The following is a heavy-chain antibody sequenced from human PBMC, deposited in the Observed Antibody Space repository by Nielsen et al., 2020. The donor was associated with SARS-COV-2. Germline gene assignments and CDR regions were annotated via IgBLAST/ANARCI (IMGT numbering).Heavy chain of an antibody. J-gene: IGHJ4*02. V-gene: IGHV3-23*01. CDR3: AKDGTRGDYSYFDY. D-gene: IGHD4-17*01. CDR1: GFTSSSYA. CDR2: ISGSGGST. Sequence: GESLKISCAASGFTSSSYAMSWVRQAPGKGLEWVSAISGSGGSTYYADSVKGRFTISRDNSKNTLYLQMNSLRAEDTAVYYCAKDGTRGDYSYFDYWGQGTLVTVSS.